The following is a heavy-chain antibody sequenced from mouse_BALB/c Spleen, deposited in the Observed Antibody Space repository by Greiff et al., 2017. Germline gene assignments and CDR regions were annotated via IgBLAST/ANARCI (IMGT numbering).Heavy chain of an antibody. D-gene: IGHD1-1*02. CDR2: ISYSGST. Sequence: EVKLMESGPGLVKPSQSLSLTCTVTGYSITSDYAWNWIRQFPGNKLEWMGYISYSGSTSYNPSLKSRISITRDTSKNQFFLQLNSVTTEDTATYYCARGGGICAYWGQGTLVTVSA. CDR3: ARGGGICAY. V-gene: IGHV3-2*02. CDR1: GYSITSDYA. J-gene: IGHJ3*01.